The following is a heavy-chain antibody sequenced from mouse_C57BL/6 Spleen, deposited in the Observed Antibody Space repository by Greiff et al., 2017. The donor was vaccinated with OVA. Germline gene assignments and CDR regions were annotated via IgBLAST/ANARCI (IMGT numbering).Heavy chain of an antibody. Sequence: VKLQESGPELVKPGASVKISCKASGYAFSSSWMNWVKQRPGKGLEWIGRIYPGDGDTNYNGKFKGKATLTADKSSSTAYMQLSSLTSEDSAVYFCARRGYDSNLDYWGQGTTLTVSS. CDR2: IYPGDGDT. V-gene: IGHV1-82*01. D-gene: IGHD2-4*01. CDR1: GYAFSSSW. CDR3: ARRGYDSNLDY. J-gene: IGHJ2*01.